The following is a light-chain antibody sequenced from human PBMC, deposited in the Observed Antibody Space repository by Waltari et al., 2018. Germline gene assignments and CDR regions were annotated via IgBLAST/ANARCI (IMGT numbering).Light chain of an antibody. CDR1: SGHSSNV. CDR3: QTGGHGTWV. CDR2: GNSDGSH. Sequence: QLVLTQSPSASASLGASVKLTCTLSSGHSSNVIAWNQQQPEKGPRYLMKGNSDGSHSKGDEIPDLFSGSSSGAERYLPSSSLQSGDEADYYCQTGGHGTWVFGGGTKLTVL. J-gene: IGLJ3*02. V-gene: IGLV4-69*01.